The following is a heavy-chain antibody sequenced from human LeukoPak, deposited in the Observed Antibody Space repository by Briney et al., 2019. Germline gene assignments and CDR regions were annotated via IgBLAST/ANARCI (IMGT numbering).Heavy chain of an antibody. CDR3: ARDGTGYSGSYYFDY. V-gene: IGHV3-64*01. J-gene: IGHJ4*02. D-gene: IGHD1-26*01. CDR2: ISSNGGST. Sequence: LSGGSLRLSYAASGFTFSSYAMHWVRQAPGKGLEYVSAISSNGGSTYYANSVKGRFTISRDNSKNTLYLQMGSLRAEDMAVYYCARDGTGYSGSYYFDYWGQGTLVTVSS. CDR1: GFTFSSYA.